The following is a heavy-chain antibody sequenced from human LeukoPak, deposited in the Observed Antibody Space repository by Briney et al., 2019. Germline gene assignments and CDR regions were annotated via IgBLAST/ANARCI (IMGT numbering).Heavy chain of an antibody. V-gene: IGHV1-46*03. CDR2: GNPSGGST. Sequence: APVKVSCEASLYTFTIYYMHCVPHTPRQGLECRGVGNPSGGSTRYAQKFQGRVTMTRDTSTSTVYLELSSLRSEDTAVYHCARAVGATLDAFDIWGQGTMVTVSS. CDR1: LYTFTIYY. D-gene: IGHD1-26*01. CDR3: ARAVGATLDAFDI. J-gene: IGHJ3*02.